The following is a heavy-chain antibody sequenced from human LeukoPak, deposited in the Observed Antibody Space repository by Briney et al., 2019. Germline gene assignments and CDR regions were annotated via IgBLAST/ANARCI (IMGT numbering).Heavy chain of an antibody. CDR1: GGSFSGYY. J-gene: IGHJ4*02. Sequence: SETLSLTCAVYGGSFSGYYWSWIRQPPGKGLEWIGEINHSGSTNYNPSLKSRVTISVDTSKNQFSLKLSSVTGADTAVYYCARGKLLWFGESLFDYWGQGTLVTVSS. CDR2: INHSGST. V-gene: IGHV4-34*01. CDR3: ARGKLLWFGESLFDY. D-gene: IGHD3-10*01.